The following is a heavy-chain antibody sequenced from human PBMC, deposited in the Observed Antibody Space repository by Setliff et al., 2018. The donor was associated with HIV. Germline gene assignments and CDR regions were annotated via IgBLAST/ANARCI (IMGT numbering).Heavy chain of an antibody. Sequence: AASVKVSCKASGYTFSGYYMHWVRQAPGQGLEWMGWINPNSGGTNNAQKFQGRVTMTRDTSINTAYMELARLRSDDTAVYYCAKGGPGSSWLGGWFDPWGQGTLVTVSS. D-gene: IGHD6-13*01. V-gene: IGHV1-2*02. CDR1: GYTFSGYY. CDR3: AKGGPGSSWLGGWFDP. J-gene: IGHJ5*02. CDR2: INPNSGGT.